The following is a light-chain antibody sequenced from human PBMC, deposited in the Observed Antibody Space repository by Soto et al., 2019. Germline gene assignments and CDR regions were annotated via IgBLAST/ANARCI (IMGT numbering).Light chain of an antibody. CDR2: AAS. J-gene: IGKJ1*01. V-gene: IGKV1-8*01. CDR3: QQYYSYPPS. CDR1: QGISSY. Sequence: AIRMTQSPSSFSASTIDRVTITCRASQGISSYLAWYQQKPGKAPKLLIYAASTLQSGVPSRFSGSGSGTDFTLTISGLQSEDFATYYCQQYYSYPPSFGQGTKVEIK.